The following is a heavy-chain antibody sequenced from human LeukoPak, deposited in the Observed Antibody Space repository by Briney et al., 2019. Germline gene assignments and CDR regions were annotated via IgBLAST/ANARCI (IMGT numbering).Heavy chain of an antibody. CDR1: GFTFSSYS. CDR2: ISTRSSTI. CDR3: ARQHDSYYYYYIDV. V-gene: IGHV3-48*01. Sequence: SGGSLRLSCAASGFTFSSYSMNWVRQAPGKGLEWVSYISTRSSTIYYADSVKGRFTISRDNARNSLYLQMNSLRAEDTAVYYCARQHDSYYYYYIDVWGSGTTVTVSS. J-gene: IGHJ6*03.